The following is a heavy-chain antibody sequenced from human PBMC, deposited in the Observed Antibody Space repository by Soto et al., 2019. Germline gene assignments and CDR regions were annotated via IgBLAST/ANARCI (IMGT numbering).Heavy chain of an antibody. V-gene: IGHV4-59*01. J-gene: IGHJ5*02. CDR2: IYSSGST. Sequence: SETLCITCTFSVGSISNYYWSWIRQPPGKGLEWIGFIYSSGSTNYNPSLKSRVTISVDTSKNQFALRLTSVTAADTAVYYCARLSPKHLYNWFDPWGQGTLVTVSS. CDR3: ARLSPKHLYNWFDP. CDR1: VGSISNYY.